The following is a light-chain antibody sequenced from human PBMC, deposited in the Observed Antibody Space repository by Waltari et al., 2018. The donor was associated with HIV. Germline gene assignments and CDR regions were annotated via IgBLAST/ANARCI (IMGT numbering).Light chain of an antibody. J-gene: IGLJ3*02. Sequence: DIGAYDYVSWYQQYPGKAPRLLIYDVSVRSSGISARFSGAKSAYTASASLTISKLQAEDVAHYYCVSYATNNIPLFGGGTKLTVL. CDR1: DIGAYDY. CDR3: VSYATNNIPL. CDR2: DVS. V-gene: IGLV2-14*03.